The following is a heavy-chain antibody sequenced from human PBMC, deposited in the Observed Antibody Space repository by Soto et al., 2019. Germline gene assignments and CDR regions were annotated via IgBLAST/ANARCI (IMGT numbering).Heavy chain of an antibody. CDR2: INSDGSST. CDR3: ARSLRGMDV. V-gene: IGHV3-74*03. D-gene: IGHD4-17*01. Sequence: QLVESGGGLVQPGESLRLSCRASGFNFYNYWMYWVRQAPGKGLVWLSRINSDGSSTTYADSVRGRFTISRDNAKNMLYVQMNSLRAEDTAVYYCARSLRGMDVWGQGTTVTV. CDR1: GFNFYNYW. J-gene: IGHJ6*02.